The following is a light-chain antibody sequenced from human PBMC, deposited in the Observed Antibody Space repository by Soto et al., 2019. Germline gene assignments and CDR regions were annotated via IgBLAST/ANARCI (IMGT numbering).Light chain of an antibody. CDR1: SSDVGAYNY. CDR2: EVT. J-gene: IGLJ3*02. CDR3: RSFASSNTLV. Sequence: QSALTQPPSASGSPGQSVTISCTGTSSDVGAYNYVSWYQQHAGKAPKLVIYEVTKRPSGVPDRFSGSKSANTASLTVSGLQAEDEADYYCRSFASSNTLVFGGGTKLTVL. V-gene: IGLV2-8*01.